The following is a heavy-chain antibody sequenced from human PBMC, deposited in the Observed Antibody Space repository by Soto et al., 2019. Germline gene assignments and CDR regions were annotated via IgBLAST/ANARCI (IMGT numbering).Heavy chain of an antibody. CDR2: ISDSGITT. V-gene: IGHV3-23*01. J-gene: IGHJ5*02. Sequence: EVPLMESGGGLIQPGGSLRLSCAGSGFTFSDYAMAWVRQVPGKGLECVSSISDSGITTKYAASVKGRFTISRDNSKNTIFLPMTSLKAADTAVYYCAKKARRSGIVGQWVAWGQGALVTVSS. CDR3: AKKARRSGIVGQWVA. D-gene: IGHD1-26*01. CDR1: GFTFSDYA.